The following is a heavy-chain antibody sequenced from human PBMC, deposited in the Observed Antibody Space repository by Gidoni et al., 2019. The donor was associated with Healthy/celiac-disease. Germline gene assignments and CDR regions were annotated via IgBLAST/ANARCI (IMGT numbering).Heavy chain of an antibody. CDR1: GFPFSSYA. CDR3: AKDNGSGWYYYYYGMDV. J-gene: IGHJ6*02. Sequence: EVQLLESGGGLVQPGGSLRLSCAASGFPFSSYAMSWVRQAPGKGLEWVSAISGSGGSTYYADSVKGRFTISRDNSKNTLYLQMNSLRAEDTAVYYCAKDNGSGWYYYYYGMDVWGQGTTVTASS. V-gene: IGHV3-23*01. D-gene: IGHD6-19*01. CDR2: ISGSGGST.